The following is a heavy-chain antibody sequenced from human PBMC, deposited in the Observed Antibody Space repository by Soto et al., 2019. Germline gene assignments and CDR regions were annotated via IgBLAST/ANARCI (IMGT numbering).Heavy chain of an antibody. V-gene: IGHV4-34*01. CDR1: GGSFSGYY. CDR2: INHSGST. D-gene: IGHD3-10*01. Sequence: QVQLQQWGAGLLKPSETLSLTCAVYGGSFSGYYWSWIRQPPGKGLEWIGEINHSGSTNYNPSLKSRVTISVDPSNNQFSLTLSSVTAAETAVYYCARDRRLIAMVRGVSLWFDPWGQGTLVTVSS. J-gene: IGHJ5*02. CDR3: ARDRRLIAMVRGVSLWFDP.